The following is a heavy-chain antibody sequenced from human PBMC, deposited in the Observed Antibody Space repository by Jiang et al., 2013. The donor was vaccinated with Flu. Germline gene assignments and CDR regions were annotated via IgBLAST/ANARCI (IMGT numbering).Heavy chain of an antibody. CDR2: IIPIFGTA. D-gene: IGHD2-15*01. CDR3: ARDEACSGGSCPHGY. V-gene: IGHV1-69*01. CDR1: GGTFSSYA. J-gene: IGHJ4*02. Sequence: PGSSVKVSCKASGGTFSSYAISWVRQAPGQGLEWMGGIIPIFGTANYAQKFQGRVTITADESTSTAYMELSSLRSEDTAVYYCARDEACSGGSCPHGYWGQGTLVTVSS.